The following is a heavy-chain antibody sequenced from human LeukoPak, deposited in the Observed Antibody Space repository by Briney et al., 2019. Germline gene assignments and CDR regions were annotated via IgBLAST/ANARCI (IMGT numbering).Heavy chain of an antibody. CDR1: GYTFSTYS. Sequence: ASVKVSCMASGYTFSTYSISWVRQAPGQGLEWMGWISAYTGHTNHAQNLQGRVTMTTDTSTSTAYMELRGLTSDDTAVYYCARGPASDYNWFDPWGQGTLVTVSS. J-gene: IGHJ5*02. D-gene: IGHD2-21*02. V-gene: IGHV1-18*01. CDR2: ISAYTGHT. CDR3: ARGPASDYNWFDP.